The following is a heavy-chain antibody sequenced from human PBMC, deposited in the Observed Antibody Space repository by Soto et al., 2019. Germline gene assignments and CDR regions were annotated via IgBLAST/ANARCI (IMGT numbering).Heavy chain of an antibody. J-gene: IGHJ6*02. CDR3: AKDSIVVETLYGMDV. D-gene: IGHD2-21*02. CDR1: GFTFSSYA. CDR2: ISGSGGST. Sequence: VGSLRLSCAASGFTFSSYAMSWVRQAPGKGLEWVSAISGSGGSTYYADSVKGRFTISGDNSKNTLYLQMNSLRAEDTAVYYCAKDSIVVETLYGMDVWGQGTTVTVSS. V-gene: IGHV3-23*01.